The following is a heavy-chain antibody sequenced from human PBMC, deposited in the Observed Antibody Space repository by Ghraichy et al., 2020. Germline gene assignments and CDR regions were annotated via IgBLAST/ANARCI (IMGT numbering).Heavy chain of an antibody. V-gene: IGHV3-21*01. Sequence: GGSLRLSCAASGFTFSSYSMNWVRQAPGKGLEWVSSISSSSSYIYYADSVKGRFTISRDNAKNSLYLQMNSLRAEDTAVYYCARDLPMITFGGVIVIKGGMDVWGQGTTVTVSS. CDR1: GFTFSSYS. D-gene: IGHD3-16*02. CDR2: ISSSSSYI. CDR3: ARDLPMITFGGVIVIKGGMDV. J-gene: IGHJ6*02.